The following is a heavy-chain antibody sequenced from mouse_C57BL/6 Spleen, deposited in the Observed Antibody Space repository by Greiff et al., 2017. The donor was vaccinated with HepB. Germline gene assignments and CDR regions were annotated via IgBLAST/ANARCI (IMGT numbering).Heavy chain of an antibody. Sequence: VQLQQSGAELVRPGASVKLSCTASGFNIKDYYMHWVKQRPEQGLEWIGRIDPEDGDTEYAPKFQGKATMTADTSSNTAYLQLSSLTSEDTAVYYCTTPFYGSRRDYFDYWGQGTTLTVSS. D-gene: IGHD1-1*01. J-gene: IGHJ2*01. CDR2: IDPEDGDT. CDR1: GFNIKDYY. CDR3: TTPFYGSRRDYFDY. V-gene: IGHV14-1*01.